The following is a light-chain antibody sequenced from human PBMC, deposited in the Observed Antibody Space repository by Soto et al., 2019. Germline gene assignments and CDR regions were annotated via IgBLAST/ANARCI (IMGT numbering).Light chain of an antibody. CDR3: PQRAA. J-gene: IGKJ3*01. Sequence: EIVLTQSPATLSLSPGERATLSCRAGQSISSYLAWYQQNPGQAPRLLIYDASSRATGIPARFSGSGSGTDFTLTSSIREPDDFAVYYCPQRAAFGPGTKVDIK. V-gene: IGKV3-11*01. CDR1: QSISSY. CDR2: DAS.